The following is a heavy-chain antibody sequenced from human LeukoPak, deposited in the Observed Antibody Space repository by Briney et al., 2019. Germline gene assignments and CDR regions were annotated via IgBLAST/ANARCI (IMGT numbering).Heavy chain of an antibody. CDR3: ARRPTVVTQYYFDY. D-gene: IGHD4-23*01. V-gene: IGHV1-2*02. J-gene: IGHJ4*02. CDR1: GYTFTGYY. CDR2: INPNSGGT. Sequence: ASVKVSCKASGYTFTGYYMHWVRQAPGQGIEGMGWINPNSGGTNYAQKFQGRVTMTRDTSISTAYMELSRLRSDDTAVYYCARRPTVVTQYYFDYWGQGTLVTVSS.